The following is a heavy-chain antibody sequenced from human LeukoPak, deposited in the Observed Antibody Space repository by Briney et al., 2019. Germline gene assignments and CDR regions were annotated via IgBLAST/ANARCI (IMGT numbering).Heavy chain of an antibody. CDR1: GYSFTGHY. CDR3: ERGQYDILTGYFW. J-gene: IGHJ4*02. Sequence: ASVKVSCKASGYSFTGHYMHWVRQAPGQGLEWMGWINPKSGGTNYQGRVTMTRDTSISTAYMDMSSLRSDDTAVYYCERGQYDILTGYFWWGQGTLVTVSS. V-gene: IGHV1-2*02. CDR2: INPKSGGT. D-gene: IGHD3-9*01.